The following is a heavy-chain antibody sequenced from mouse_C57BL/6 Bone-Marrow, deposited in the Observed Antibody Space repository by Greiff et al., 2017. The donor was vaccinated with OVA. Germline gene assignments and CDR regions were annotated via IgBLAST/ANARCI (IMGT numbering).Heavy chain of an antibody. J-gene: IGHJ1*03. CDR1: GFSLTSYG. CDR2: IWSGGST. Sequence: VKLMESGPGLVQPSQSLSITCTVSGFSLTSYGVHWVRQSPGKGLEWLGVIWSGGSTDYNAAFISRLSISKDNSKSQVFFKMNSLQADDTAIYYCARGPSYYYGSSYWYFDVWGTGTTVTVSS. V-gene: IGHV2-2*01. CDR3: ARGPSYYYGSSYWYFDV. D-gene: IGHD1-1*01.